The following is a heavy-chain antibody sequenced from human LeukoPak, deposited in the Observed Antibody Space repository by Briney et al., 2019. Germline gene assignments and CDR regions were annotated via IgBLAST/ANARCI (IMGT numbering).Heavy chain of an antibody. D-gene: IGHD3-3*01. J-gene: IGHJ4*02. CDR1: VFSFSDHW. CDR2: MNQEDTES. CDR3: AREATGTGVDDY. V-gene: IGHV3-7*01. Sequence: CGSLILAWQAAVFSFSDHWISWLRQPPGKLLDWVANMNQEDTESFYVGSVRGRFTISRDNAKNSLYLQMNRLRAEDTAVYYCAREATGTGVDDYWGQGTLVTVSS.